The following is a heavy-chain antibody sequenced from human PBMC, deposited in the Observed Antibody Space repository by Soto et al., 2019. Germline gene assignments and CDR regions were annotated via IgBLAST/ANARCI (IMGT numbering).Heavy chain of an antibody. Sequence: SETLSLTCTVSGGSISSYYWNWIRQHPGKGLEWIGYIYYSGSTNYNPSLKSRVTISVDTSKNQFSLKLSSVTAADTAVYYCARGRLFLTTLGLVITYFDSSGQGVLVTFSS. CDR2: IYYSGST. J-gene: IGHJ4*02. D-gene: IGHD3-3*01. CDR1: GGSISSYY. V-gene: IGHV4-59*01. CDR3: ARGRLFLTTLGLVITYFDS.